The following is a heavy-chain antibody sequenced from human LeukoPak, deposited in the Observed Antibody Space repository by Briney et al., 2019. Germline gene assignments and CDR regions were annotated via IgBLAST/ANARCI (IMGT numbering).Heavy chain of an antibody. CDR3: ARHLNYYDSSGPGGF. J-gene: IGHJ4*02. V-gene: IGHV5-51*01. Sequence: GESLMISCKASGYTFASYWIGWVRQRPGKGLEWMGIIYPDDSDIRYCPPFQGHVTISADKSITTAYLQWSSLTASDTAMYYCARHLNYYDSSGPGGFWGQGTLVTVSS. CDR1: GYTFASYW. CDR2: IYPDDSDI. D-gene: IGHD3-22*01.